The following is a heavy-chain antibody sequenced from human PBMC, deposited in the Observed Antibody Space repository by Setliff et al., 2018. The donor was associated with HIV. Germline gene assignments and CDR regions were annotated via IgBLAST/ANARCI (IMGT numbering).Heavy chain of an antibody. CDR2: INTHSGYT. CDR3: ARPGGSYGDYGWYLRF. Sequence: ASVKVSCKASGYTFNNYGISWVRQAPGQGLEWMGWINTHSGYTKYSQTLQGRVTIARDTSASTAYMELSSLRSEDTAVYYCARPGGSYGDYGWYLRFWGQGTLVTVSS. D-gene: IGHD4-17*01. J-gene: IGHJ4*02. V-gene: IGHV1-3*04. CDR1: GYTFNNYG.